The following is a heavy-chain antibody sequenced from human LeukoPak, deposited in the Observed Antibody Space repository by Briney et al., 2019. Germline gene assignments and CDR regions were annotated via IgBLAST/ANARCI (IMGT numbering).Heavy chain of an antibody. V-gene: IGHV1-3*01. D-gene: IGHD3-3*01. CDR3: ARDLSGYRYYYGMDV. CDR1: GYTFTSYA. J-gene: IGHJ6*02. Sequence: ASVKVSCKASGYTFTSYAMHWVRQAPGQRLEWMGRINAGNGNTKYSQKFQGRVTITRDTSASTAYMELSSLRSEDTAVYYCARDLSGYRYYYGMDVWGQGTTVTVSS. CDR2: INAGNGNT.